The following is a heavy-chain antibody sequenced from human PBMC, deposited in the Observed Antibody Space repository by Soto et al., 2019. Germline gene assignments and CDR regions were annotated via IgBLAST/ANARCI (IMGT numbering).Heavy chain of an antibody. V-gene: IGHV3-73*01. CDR2: IRSKATSYAT. D-gene: IGHD2-8*01. J-gene: IGHJ3*02. CDR3: AKEDDAWTNGYFDI. CDR1: GFTFSGSA. Sequence: GGSLRLSCAASGFTFSGSAIHWVRQASGKGLEWVGRIRSKATSYATAYAASVKGRFTISRDDSKNTAYLQMNSLKTEDTAIYYCAKEDDAWTNGYFDIWGQGTVVTVS.